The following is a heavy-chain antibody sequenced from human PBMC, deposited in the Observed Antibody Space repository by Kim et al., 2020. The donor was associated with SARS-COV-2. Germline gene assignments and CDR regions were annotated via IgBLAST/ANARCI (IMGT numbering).Heavy chain of an antibody. CDR3: ARDPRA. CDR2: IYYSGST. CDR1: GGSVSSGSYY. Sequence: SETLSLTCTVSGGSVSSGSYYWSWIRQPPGKGLEWIGYIYYSGSTNYNPSLKSRVTISVDTSKNQFSLKLSSVTAADTAVYYCARDPRAWGQGTLVTVSS. J-gene: IGHJ5*02. V-gene: IGHV4-61*01.